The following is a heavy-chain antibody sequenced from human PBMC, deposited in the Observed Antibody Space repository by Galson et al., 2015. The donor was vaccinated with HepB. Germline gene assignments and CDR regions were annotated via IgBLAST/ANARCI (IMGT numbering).Heavy chain of an antibody. CDR2: VWDDGSHK. D-gene: IGHD5-24*01. Sequence: SLRLSCAASGFIFCNSGMYWVRQAPGKGLEWGAGVWDDGSHKYYPDAVKGRFTISRDNSRNTLDLQMNSLRAEDTAVYYCAKMDAYNIDYWGQGTLVTVSS. V-gene: IGHV3-33*06. J-gene: IGHJ4*01. CDR3: AKMDAYNIDY. CDR1: GFIFCNSG.